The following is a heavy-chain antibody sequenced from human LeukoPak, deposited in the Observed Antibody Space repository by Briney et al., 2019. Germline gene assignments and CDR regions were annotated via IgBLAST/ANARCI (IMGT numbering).Heavy chain of an antibody. V-gene: IGHV1-2*02. D-gene: IGHD2-8*01. CDR1: GDTFTGYY. CDR2: INPNSGGT. J-gene: IGHJ4*02. CDR3: ARGGPLGYCTNGVCPLGY. Sequence: ASVKVSCKASGDTFTGYYMHWVRQAPGQGLEWMGWINPNSGGTNYAQKFQGRVTMTRDTSISTAYMELSRLRSDDTAVYYCARGGPLGYCTNGVCPLGYWGQGTLVTVSS.